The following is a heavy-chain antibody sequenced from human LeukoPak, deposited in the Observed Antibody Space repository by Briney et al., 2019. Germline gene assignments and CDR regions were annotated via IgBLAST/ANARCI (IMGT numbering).Heavy chain of an antibody. CDR1: GFTFGDYA. D-gene: IGHD1-26*01. CDR3: ARDRALVDA. J-gene: IGHJ5*02. V-gene: IGHV3-49*04. CDR2: IRRRASGGTT. Sequence: PGGSLRLSCTVSGFTFGDYAMSWVRQAPGKGLEWISLIRRRASGGTTEIAASVKGRFTISRDDSKSIAYLQMNSLKTEDTAVYYCARDRALVDAWGQGTLVTVSS.